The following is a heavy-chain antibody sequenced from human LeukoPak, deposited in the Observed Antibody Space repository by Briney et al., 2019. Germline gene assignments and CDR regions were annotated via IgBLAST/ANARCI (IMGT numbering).Heavy chain of an antibody. V-gene: IGHV5-51*01. Sequence: GESLKISCKVSGYSFTSYCIGWVRQMPGKGLEGMGIIYPGDSGPTYSPSFQGQVTISVDKTINTASQQWSSLQASDTAMYYCGMSGDRVPLQDDVFDVWGQGTMVTVST. CDR1: GYSFTSYC. CDR2: IYPGDSGP. D-gene: IGHD1-26*01. CDR3: GMSGDRVPLQDDVFDV. J-gene: IGHJ3*01.